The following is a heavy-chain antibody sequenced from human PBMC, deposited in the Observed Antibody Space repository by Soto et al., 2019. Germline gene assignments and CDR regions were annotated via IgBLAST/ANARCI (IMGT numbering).Heavy chain of an antibody. D-gene: IGHD3-3*01. J-gene: IGHJ1*01. CDR1: GYSFTSYW. CDR2: IYPGDSDT. CDR3: ARSPNYDFWSGYSFQH. Sequence: PGESLKISCKGSGYSFTSYWIGWVRQMPGKGLEWMGIIYPGDSDTRYSPSFQGQVTISADKSISTAYLQWSSLKASDTAMYYCARSPNYDFWSGYSFQHWGQGTLVTVSS. V-gene: IGHV5-51*01.